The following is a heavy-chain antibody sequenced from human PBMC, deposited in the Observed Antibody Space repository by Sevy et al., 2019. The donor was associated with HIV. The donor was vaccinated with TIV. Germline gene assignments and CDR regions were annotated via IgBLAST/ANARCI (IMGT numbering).Heavy chain of an antibody. CDR2: ISYDGSNK. CDR1: GFTFSSYA. D-gene: IGHD5-12*01. CDR3: ARDWVRSATTWGFDY. J-gene: IGHJ4*02. V-gene: IGHV3-30*04. Sequence: GGSPRLSCAASGFTFSSYAMHWVRQAPGKGLEWVAVISYDGSNKNYADSVKGRFTISRDNSKNTLYLQMNSLRAEDTAVYYCARDWVRSATTWGFDYWGQGTLVTVSS.